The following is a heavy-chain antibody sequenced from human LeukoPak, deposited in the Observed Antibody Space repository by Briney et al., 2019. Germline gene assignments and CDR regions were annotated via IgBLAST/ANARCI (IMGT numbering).Heavy chain of an antibody. CDR3: ARELGYGSGSYDYYYYGMDV. CDR2: IIPIFGTA. V-gene: IGHV1-69*01. Sequence: GSSVKVSCKASGGTFSSYAISWVRQAPGQGLEWRGGIIPIFGTANYAQKFQGRVTITADESTSTAYMELSSLRSEDTAVYYCARELGYGSGSYDYYYYGMDVWGKGTTVTVSS. CDR1: GGTFSSYA. J-gene: IGHJ6*04. D-gene: IGHD3-10*01.